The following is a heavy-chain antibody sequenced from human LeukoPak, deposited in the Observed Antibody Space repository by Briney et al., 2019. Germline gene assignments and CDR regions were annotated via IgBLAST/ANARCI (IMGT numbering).Heavy chain of an antibody. CDR1: GGSVSSGSYY. CDR2: IYYSGST. D-gene: IGHD4-17*01. Sequence: SETLSLTCTVSGGSVSSGSYYWSWIRQPPGKGREWIGYIYYSGSTNYHPSLKSRVTISVDTSKNQFSLKLSSVTAADTAVYYCARETYGRYFDYWGQGTLVTVSS. J-gene: IGHJ4*02. V-gene: IGHV4-61*01. CDR3: ARETYGRYFDY.